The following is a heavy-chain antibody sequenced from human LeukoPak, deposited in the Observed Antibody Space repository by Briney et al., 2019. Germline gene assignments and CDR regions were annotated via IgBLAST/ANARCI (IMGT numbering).Heavy chain of an antibody. D-gene: IGHD3-10*01. Sequence: GGSLRLSCAASGFTFRGYSMNWVRQAPGKGLEWVSHISSGSSTIYYTDSVKGRFTISRDNSENTLYLQMNSLRAEDTAVYYCAKKGYAGSGTYSYYFDYWGQGTLVTVSS. CDR3: AKKGYAGSGTYSYYFDY. CDR1: GFTFRGYS. J-gene: IGHJ4*02. CDR2: ISSGSSTI. V-gene: IGHV3-48*01.